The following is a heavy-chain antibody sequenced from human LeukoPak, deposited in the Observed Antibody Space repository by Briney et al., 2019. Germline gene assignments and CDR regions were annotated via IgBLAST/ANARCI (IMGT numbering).Heavy chain of an antibody. V-gene: IGHV1-2*02. D-gene: IGHD5-18*01. CDR1: GYTFTGYS. CDR3: ARGKVSSGIQVWLPSY. J-gene: IGHJ4*02. CDR2: INPNSGGT. Sequence: ASVKVSCKASGYTFTGYSIHWVRQAPGQGLEWMGWINPNSGGTNYAQKFQGRVTMTRDTSISTAYMELSRLRSDDTAAYYCARGKVSSGIQVWLPSYWGQGTLVTVSS.